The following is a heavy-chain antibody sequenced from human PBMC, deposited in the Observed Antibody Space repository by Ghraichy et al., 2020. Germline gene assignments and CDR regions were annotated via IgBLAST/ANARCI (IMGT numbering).Heavy chain of an antibody. J-gene: IGHJ4*02. CDR1: GFTFSSDW. D-gene: IGHD3-3*01. V-gene: IGHV3-7*04. Sequence: GGSLRLSCAASGFTFSSDWMSWVRQAPGTGLEWVANIKQDGSETYYVDSVKGRFTISRDNAKNSLYVQMNSLRAEDAAVYYCVMDGARSDGVGFDYRGQGGRVSVPS. CDR2: IKQDGSET. CDR3: VMDGARSDGVGFDY.